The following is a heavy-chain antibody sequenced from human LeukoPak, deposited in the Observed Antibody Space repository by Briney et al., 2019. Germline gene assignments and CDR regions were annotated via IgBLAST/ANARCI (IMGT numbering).Heavy chain of an antibody. CDR3: ARDLEGYYGMDV. CDR2: IWYDGSNK. CDR1: GFTFSSYA. Sequence: PGGSLRLSCAASGFTFSSYAMHWVRQAPGKGLAWVAVIWYDGSNKYYADSVKGRFTISRDNSKNTLYLQMNSLRVEDTAVYYCARDLEGYYGMDVWGQGTTVIVSS. J-gene: IGHJ6*02. V-gene: IGHV3-33*08.